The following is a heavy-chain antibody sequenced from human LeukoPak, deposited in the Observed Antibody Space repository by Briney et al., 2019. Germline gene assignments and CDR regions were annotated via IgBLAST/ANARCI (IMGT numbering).Heavy chain of an antibody. CDR3: ASGRSSGYYYGMDV. CDR2: IIPILGIA. Sequence: SVKVSCKATGRTFSSYTISWVRQAPGQGLEWMGRIIPILGIANYAQKFQGRVTITADKSTSTAYMELSSLRSEDTAVYYCASGRSSGYYYGMDVWGQGTTVTVSS. V-gene: IGHV1-69*02. J-gene: IGHJ6*02. D-gene: IGHD3-10*01. CDR1: GRTFSSYT.